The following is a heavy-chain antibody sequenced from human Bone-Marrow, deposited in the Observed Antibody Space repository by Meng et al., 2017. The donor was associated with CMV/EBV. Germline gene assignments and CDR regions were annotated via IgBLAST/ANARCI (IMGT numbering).Heavy chain of an antibody. V-gene: IGHV3-13*01. Sequence: GESLKISCAASGFTFSSYDMHWVRQATGKGLEWVSAIGTAGDTYYPGSVKGRFTISRENAKNSLYLQMNSLRAGDTAVYYCARGDLAYCSSTSCHYGMDVWGQGNTVTVSS. CDR1: GFTFSSYD. CDR3: ARGDLAYCSSTSCHYGMDV. D-gene: IGHD2-2*01. J-gene: IGHJ6*02. CDR2: IGTAGDT.